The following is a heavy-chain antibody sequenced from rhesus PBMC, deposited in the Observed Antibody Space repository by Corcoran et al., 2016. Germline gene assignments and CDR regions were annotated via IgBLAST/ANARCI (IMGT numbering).Heavy chain of an antibody. CDR2: IYGSTGIT. CDR3: ARQDWNYRFDY. D-gene: IGHD1-26*01. CDR1: GGSMSSSNW. Sequence: QVQLQESGPGLVKPSETLSLTCAVSGGSMSSSNWWSWIRQSPGKGVEWIGVIYGSTGITEYNPSLKSRGTISKYTAKNQFFLKLSSVTAADTAVYYCARQDWNYRFDYWGQGVLVTVSS. J-gene: IGHJ4*01. V-gene: IGHV4-93*02.